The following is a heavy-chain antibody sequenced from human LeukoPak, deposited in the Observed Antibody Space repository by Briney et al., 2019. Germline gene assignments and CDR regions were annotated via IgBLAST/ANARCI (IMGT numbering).Heavy chain of an antibody. D-gene: IGHD6-19*01. CDR3: ASSVFSFSGSQWDPFDI. J-gene: IGHJ3*02. CDR1: RLIPTTFW. CDR2: IKQDGTET. Sequence: QTGGSLRLSCAVSRLIPTTFWMTWDRPAPGKGREWVSNIKQDGTETYYVDSVKGRFTIFRDNTKNSLYLQMINLRAEDTAMYYCASSVFSFSGSQWDPFDIGGQGTSDSLSS. V-gene: IGHV3-7*03.